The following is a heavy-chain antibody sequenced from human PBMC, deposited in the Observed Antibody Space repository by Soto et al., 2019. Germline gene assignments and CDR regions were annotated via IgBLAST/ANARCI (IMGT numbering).Heavy chain of an antibody. J-gene: IGHJ4*02. D-gene: IGHD2-15*01. V-gene: IGHV1-46*01. CDR1: GYTFTSYY. CDR2: INPSGGST. Sequence: QVQLVQSGAEVKKPGASVKVSCKASGYTFTSYYMHWVRQAPGQGLEWMGIINPSGGSTSYAQKFQGRVTMTRDTCTRTVYMELSSVRSEDTAVYYCARGRPIVVVVAATPTFDYLGQGTLVTVSS. CDR3: ARGRPIVVVVAATPTFDY.